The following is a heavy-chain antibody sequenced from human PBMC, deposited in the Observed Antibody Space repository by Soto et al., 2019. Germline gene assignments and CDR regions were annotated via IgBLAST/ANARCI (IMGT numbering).Heavy chain of an antibody. CDR2: IYYSGST. D-gene: IGHD3-10*01. V-gene: IGHV4-59*08. CDR3: ARHNYGSGSTYFDY. Sequence: PSETLSLTCTVSGGFMSRFYWSWIRQPPGKGLEWIGYIYYSGSTNYNPSLKSRVTISVDTSKNQFSLKLNSMTAADTAVYYCARHNYGSGSTYFDYWGQGTLVTVSS. J-gene: IGHJ4*02. CDR1: GGFMSRFY.